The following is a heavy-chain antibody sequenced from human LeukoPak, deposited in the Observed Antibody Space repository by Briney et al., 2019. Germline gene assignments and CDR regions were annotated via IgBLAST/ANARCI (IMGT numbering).Heavy chain of an antibody. J-gene: IGHJ4*02. V-gene: IGHV5-51*01. CDR2: IFPVDSDA. D-gene: IGHD1-26*01. Sequence: ESLKISCMGSGYSFSNYWIGWVRLMPGKGLEWMGIIFPVDSDARYSPSFQGQVTISVDKSISTAYLQWSSLKASDTAMYYCARLFRYPRGRFDYWGQGSLVTVSS. CDR1: GYSFSNYW. CDR3: ARLFRYPRGRFDY.